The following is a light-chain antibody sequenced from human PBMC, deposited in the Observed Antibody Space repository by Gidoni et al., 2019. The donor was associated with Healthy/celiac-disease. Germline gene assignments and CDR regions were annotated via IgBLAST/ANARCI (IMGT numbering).Light chain of an antibody. V-gene: IGKV1-33*01. CDR2: DAS. J-gene: IGKJ2*01. CDR1: QDISNY. CDR3: QQYDNLPPYT. Sequence: DIQMTQSTSSLSASVGDRVTITCQASQDISNYLNWYQQKPGKAPKLLIYDASNLETGVPSRFSGSGSGTDFTFTISSLPPEDIATYYCQQYDNLPPYTFGQGTKLEIK.